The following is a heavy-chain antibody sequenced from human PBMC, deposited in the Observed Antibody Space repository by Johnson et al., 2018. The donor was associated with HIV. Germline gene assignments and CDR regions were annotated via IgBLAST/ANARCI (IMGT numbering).Heavy chain of an antibody. Sequence: QVQLVESGGGVVQPGRSLRLSCAASGFTFNPYGIHWVRRAPGKGLEWVALISYDGNNKYSADSVKGRFTISRDNSKNTLYLQMNSLRVEDTAVYYCARDKDSSGYYYNDAFDIWGQGTMVTVSS. J-gene: IGHJ3*02. V-gene: IGHV3-30*03. CDR3: ARDKDSSGYYYNDAFDI. CDR2: ISYDGNNK. CDR1: GFTFNPYG. D-gene: IGHD3-22*01.